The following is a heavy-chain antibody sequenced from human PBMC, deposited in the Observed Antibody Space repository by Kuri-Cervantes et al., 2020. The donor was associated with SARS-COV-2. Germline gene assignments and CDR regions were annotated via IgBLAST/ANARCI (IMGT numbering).Heavy chain of an antibody. CDR3: ARARTIAAHPENWFDP. D-gene: IGHD6-6*01. J-gene: IGHJ5*02. CDR2: ISSSSSYI. Sequence: GGSLRLSCAASGFTVSSNYMNWVRQAPGKGLEWVSSISSSSSYIYYADSVKGRFTISRDNAKNSLYLQMNSLRAEDTAVYYCARARTIAAHPENWFDPWGQGTLVTVSS. V-gene: IGHV3-21*01. CDR1: GFTVSSNY.